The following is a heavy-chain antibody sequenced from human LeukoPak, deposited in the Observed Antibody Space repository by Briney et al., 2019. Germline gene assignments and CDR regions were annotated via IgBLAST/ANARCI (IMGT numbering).Heavy chain of an antibody. CDR3: ATPPASLGGYFDY. J-gene: IGHJ4*02. CDR2: IYYSGTT. Sequence: PSETLSLTCTVSGGSMSSTNYYWGWIRRPPGKGLEWIGSIYYSGTTYYSPSLKSRVTISADTSKNQFSLKLNSVTAADTAVYYCATPPASLGGYFDYWSQGTLVTVSS. CDR1: GGSMSSTNYY. V-gene: IGHV4-39*01. D-gene: IGHD6-25*01.